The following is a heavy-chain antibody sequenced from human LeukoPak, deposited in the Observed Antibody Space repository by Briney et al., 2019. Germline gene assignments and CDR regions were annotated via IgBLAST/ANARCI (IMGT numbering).Heavy chain of an antibody. J-gene: IGHJ4*02. CDR3: ARLGAGPTYYDFWSGYSSFYFDY. Sequence: SETLSLTCIVSGSSTSGGNYYWGWIRRPPGKGLEWIGGISSSGNTYYNPSLKSRITISIDTSKNHFSLKLSSVTAADTAVYYCARLGAGPTYYDFWSGYSSFYFDYWGQGTLVTVSS. CDR1: GSSTSGGNYY. CDR2: ISSSGNT. V-gene: IGHV4-39*02. D-gene: IGHD3-3*01.